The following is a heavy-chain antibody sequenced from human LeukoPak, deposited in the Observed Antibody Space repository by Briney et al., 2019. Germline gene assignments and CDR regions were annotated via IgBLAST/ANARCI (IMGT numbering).Heavy chain of an antibody. D-gene: IGHD1-26*01. Sequence: GGSLRLSCAASGFTFSSYAMSWVRQAPGKRLEWVSAISGSGGSTYYADSVKGRFTISRDNSKNTLYLQMNSLRAEDTAVYYCAKDSGSETSIVRATFDYWGQGTLVTVSS. V-gene: IGHV3-23*01. J-gene: IGHJ4*02. CDR2: ISGSGGST. CDR3: AKDSGSETSIVRATFDY. CDR1: GFTFSSYA.